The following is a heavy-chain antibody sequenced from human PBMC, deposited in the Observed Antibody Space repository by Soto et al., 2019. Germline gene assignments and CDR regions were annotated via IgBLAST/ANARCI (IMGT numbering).Heavy chain of an antibody. CDR3: ARDLGGYSHYSDY. J-gene: IGHJ4*02. D-gene: IGHD5-18*01. Sequence: QVQLVQSGAEVKMPGASVKVSCKASGYTFTRYYMHWVRQAPGQGLEWMGIINPSGGSTTYAQKFQGRVTMNRDRSTSTVYMELSSLRSEDTALYYCARDLGGYSHYSDYWGQGTLVTVSS. V-gene: IGHV1-46*01. CDR2: INPSGGST. CDR1: GYTFTRYY.